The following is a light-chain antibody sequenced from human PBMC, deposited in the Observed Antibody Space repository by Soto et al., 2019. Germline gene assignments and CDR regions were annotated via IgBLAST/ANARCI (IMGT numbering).Light chain of an antibody. CDR2: DVS. J-gene: IGLJ1*01. V-gene: IGLV2-14*01. CDR1: SSDVGGYNY. CDR3: SSYTSSSTYV. Sequence: QSALTQPASVSGSPGQSITISCTGTSSDVGGYNYVSWYQQHPGKAPKVMIFDVSNRPSGVSNRFSGSKSGNTASLTISGXXXXDEADYYCSSYTSSSTYVFGTGTKLTVL.